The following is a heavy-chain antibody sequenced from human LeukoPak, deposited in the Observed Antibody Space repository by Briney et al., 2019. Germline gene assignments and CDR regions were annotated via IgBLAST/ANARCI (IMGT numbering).Heavy chain of an antibody. D-gene: IGHD2-15*01. J-gene: IGHJ4*02. V-gene: IGHV3-23*01. CDR1: GYTFSSYA. CDR3: AKDELDCSGGSCYSAY. CDR2: ISGSGGST. Sequence: TGGSLRLSSAAPGYTFSSYAMSWLRQAPGKGQEWVSAISGSGGSTYYADSVKGRFTISRDNSKNTLYLQMNSLRAEDTAVYYCAKDELDCSGGSCYSAYWGQGALVTVSS.